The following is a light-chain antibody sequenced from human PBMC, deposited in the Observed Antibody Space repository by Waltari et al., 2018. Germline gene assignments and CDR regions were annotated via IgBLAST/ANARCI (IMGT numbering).Light chain of an antibody. CDR3: ASRGASKV. Sequence: QSALTQPPSPSRSPGQSVTISCTGPSSHVGASKYVSWYQQHPGKAPKLLIYEVSKRASGVPDRFSGSKSGNTASLTVSGLQAEDEADYYCASRGASKVFGGGTKLTVL. V-gene: IGLV2-8*02. CDR2: EVS. CDR1: SSHVGASKY. J-gene: IGLJ2*01.